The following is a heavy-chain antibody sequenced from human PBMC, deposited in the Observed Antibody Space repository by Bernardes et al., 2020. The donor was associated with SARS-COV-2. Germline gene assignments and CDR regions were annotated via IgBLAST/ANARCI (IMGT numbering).Heavy chain of an antibody. CDR3: AGRDYYYFDY. Sequence: SEPLSLTCTVSGGSINNYYWSWIRQPPGKGLEWIGYIYGSGSPNYNPSLKSRVSISGDTSKNQISLRLYSVTAADTAVYYCAGRDYYYFDYWGQGTLVTVSS. J-gene: IGHJ4*02. CDR1: GGSINNYY. V-gene: IGHV4-4*09. D-gene: IGHD2-21*01. CDR2: IYGSGSP.